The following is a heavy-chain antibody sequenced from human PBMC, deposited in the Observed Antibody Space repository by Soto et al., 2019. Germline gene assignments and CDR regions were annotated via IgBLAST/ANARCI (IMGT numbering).Heavy chain of an antibody. J-gene: IGHJ5*02. Sequence: PGGALRLSCAAAGFTFSSYSMNWVRQAPGKGLEWVSSISSSSSYIYYADSVKGRFTISRDNAKNSLYLQMNSLRAEDTAVYYCARGFYDFWSGSPGDWFDPWGQGTLVTASS. D-gene: IGHD3-3*01. V-gene: IGHV3-21*01. CDR3: ARGFYDFWSGSPGDWFDP. CDR2: ISSSSSYI. CDR1: GFTFSSYS.